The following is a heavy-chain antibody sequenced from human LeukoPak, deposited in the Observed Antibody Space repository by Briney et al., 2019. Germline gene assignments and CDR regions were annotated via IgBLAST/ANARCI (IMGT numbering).Heavy chain of an antibody. D-gene: IGHD3-22*01. CDR3: ARDHYYDSSGYSDAFDI. CDR1: GYTFTSYF. Sequence: ASVKVSCKASGYTFTSYFMHWVRQAPGQGLEWMGIINPSGGSTSYAQKFQGRVTMTRDMSTSTVYMELSSLRSEDTAVYYCARDHYYDSSGYSDAFDIWGQGTMVTVSS. V-gene: IGHV1-46*01. J-gene: IGHJ3*02. CDR2: INPSGGST.